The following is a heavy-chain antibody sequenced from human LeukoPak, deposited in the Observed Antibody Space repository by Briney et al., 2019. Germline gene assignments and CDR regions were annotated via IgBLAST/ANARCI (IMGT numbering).Heavy chain of an antibody. CDR3: AKDFGGIAVADGDY. CDR1: GFTFDDYA. D-gene: IGHD6-19*01. J-gene: IGHJ4*02. CDR2: ISWNSGSI. Sequence: PGRSLRLSCAASGFTFDDYAMHWVRQAPGKGLEWVSGISWNSGSIGYADSVKGRFTISRDNAKNSLYLQMNSLRAEDMALYYSAKDFGGIAVADGDYWDQGTLVTVSS. V-gene: IGHV3-9*03.